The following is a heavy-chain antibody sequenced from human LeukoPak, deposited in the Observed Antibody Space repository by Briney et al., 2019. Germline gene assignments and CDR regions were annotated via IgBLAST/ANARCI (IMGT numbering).Heavy chain of an antibody. J-gene: IGHJ4*02. D-gene: IGHD5-12*01. CDR1: GFTFSSYS. V-gene: IGHV3-21*01. Sequence: GGSLRLSCAASGFTFSSYSMNWVRQAPGKGLEWVSSISSSSSYIYYADSVKGRFTISRDNAKNSLYLQMNSLRAEDTAVYYCAREGVYSGYDPYYFDYWGQGTLVTVSS. CDR2: ISSSSSYI. CDR3: AREGVYSGYDPYYFDY.